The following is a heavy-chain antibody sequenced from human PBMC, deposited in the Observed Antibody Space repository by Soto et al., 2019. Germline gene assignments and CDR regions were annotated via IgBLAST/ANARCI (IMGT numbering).Heavy chain of an antibody. Sequence: QVQLVEAGGGVVQPGRYLRLSCAASGFTFSSYAMHWVRQAPGKGLEWVAVISYDGSNKYYADSVKGRFTISRDNSKNTLYQQMNSLRAEDIAVYYCARGIDIVVVNTWTYDAFDIWGQGTMVTVSS. V-gene: IGHV3-30-3*01. CDR1: GFTFSSYA. J-gene: IGHJ3*02. CDR3: ARGIDIVVVNTWTYDAFDI. CDR2: ISYDGSNK. D-gene: IGHD3-22*01.